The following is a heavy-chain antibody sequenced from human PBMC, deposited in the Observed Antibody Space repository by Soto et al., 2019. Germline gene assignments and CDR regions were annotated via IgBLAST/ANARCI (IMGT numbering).Heavy chain of an antibody. CDR2: IYYSGST. CDR3: ARLYSSGWYVIFDY. Sequence: LSLTCTVSGGSISSSSYYWGWIRQPPGKGLEWIGSIYYSGSTYYNPSLKSRVTISVDTSKNQFSLKLSSVTAADTAVYYCARLYSSGWYVIFDYWGQGTLVTAPQ. CDR1: GGSISSSSYY. J-gene: IGHJ4*02. V-gene: IGHV4-39*01. D-gene: IGHD6-19*01.